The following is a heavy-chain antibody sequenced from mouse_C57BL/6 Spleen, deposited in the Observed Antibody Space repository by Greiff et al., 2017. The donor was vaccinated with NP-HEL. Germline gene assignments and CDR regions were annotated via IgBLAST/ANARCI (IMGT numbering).Heavy chain of an antibody. CDR3: ARDYGSSPYWYFDV. Sequence: VQLQQSGAELARPGASVKLSCKASGYTFTSYGISWVKQRPGQGLEWIGEIYPRSGNTYYNEKFKGKATLTADKSSSTAYMELRSLTSEDSAVYFCARDYGSSPYWYFDVWGTGTTVTVSS. D-gene: IGHD1-1*01. CDR1: GYTFTSYG. V-gene: IGHV1-81*01. CDR2: IYPRSGNT. J-gene: IGHJ1*03.